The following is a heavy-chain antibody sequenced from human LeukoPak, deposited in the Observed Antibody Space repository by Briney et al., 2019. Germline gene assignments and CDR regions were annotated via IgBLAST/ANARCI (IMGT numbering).Heavy chain of an antibody. D-gene: IGHD3-10*01. Sequence: SETLSLTCAVYGGSFSGYYWSWIRQPPGKGLEWIGEINHSGSTNYNPSLKSRVTISVDTSKNQFSLKLSSVTAADTAVYYCARGLKITMVRGVTHPFDCWGQGTLVTVSS. J-gene: IGHJ4*02. CDR1: GGSFSGYY. V-gene: IGHV4-34*01. CDR2: INHSGST. CDR3: ARGLKITMVRGVTHPFDC.